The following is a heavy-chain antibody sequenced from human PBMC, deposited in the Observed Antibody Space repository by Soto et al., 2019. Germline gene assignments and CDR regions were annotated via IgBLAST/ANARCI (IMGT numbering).Heavy chain of an antibody. Sequence: SETLSLTCAVWGGSSSSINWWRWVRQRPGKGLEWIGEIYHSGSTNYNPYLQSRVTISVDKYKKQFSLKLSSVTAADTAVYYCARDSASYDFWSGYYHYGMDVWGQGTTVT. D-gene: IGHD3-3*01. V-gene: IGHV4-4*02. CDR3: ARDSASYDFWSGYYHYGMDV. CDR1: GGSSSSINW. CDR2: IYHSGST. J-gene: IGHJ6*02.